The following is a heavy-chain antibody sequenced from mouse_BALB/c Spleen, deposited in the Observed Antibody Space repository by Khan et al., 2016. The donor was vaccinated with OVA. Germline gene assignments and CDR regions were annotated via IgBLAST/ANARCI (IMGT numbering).Heavy chain of an antibody. Sequence: VQLQQSGPGLVKPSQSLSLTCTVTGYSITSDYAWNWIRQFPGNKLEWMGFISYSGNTNYNPSLKSRISITRDTSKNQFFLQLNSVTTEDTATXYCARVYGGCFDYWGQGTTLTVSS. V-gene: IGHV3-2*02. CDR3: ARVYGGCFDY. J-gene: IGHJ2*01. D-gene: IGHD1-1*01. CDR2: ISYSGNT. CDR1: GYSITSDYA.